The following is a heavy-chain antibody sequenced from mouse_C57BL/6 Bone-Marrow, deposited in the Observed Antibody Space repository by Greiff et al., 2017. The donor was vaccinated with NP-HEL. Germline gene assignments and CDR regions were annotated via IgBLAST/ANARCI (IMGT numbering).Heavy chain of an antibody. CDR1: DSEVFPIAY. CDR2: ILPSIGRT. CDR3: ARITTVVATLDYWYFDV. D-gene: IGHD1-1*01. J-gene: IGHJ1*03. V-gene: IGHV15-2*01. Sequence: QVQLKQSGSELRSPGSSVKLSCKDFDSEVFPIAYMSWVRQKPGHGFEWIGGILPSIGRTIYGEKFEDKATLDADTLSNTAYLELNSLTSEDSAIYYCARITTVVATLDYWYFDVWGTGTTVTVSS.